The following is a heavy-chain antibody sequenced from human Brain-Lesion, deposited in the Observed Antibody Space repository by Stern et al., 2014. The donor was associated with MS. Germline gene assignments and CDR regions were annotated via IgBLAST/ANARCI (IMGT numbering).Heavy chain of an antibody. V-gene: IGHV4-39*01. CDR3: AGEEDIRYCSGGSCTGNWFDP. D-gene: IGHD2-15*01. CDR2: IYYSGNT. Sequence: QVQLQESGPGLVKPSETLSLTCTVAGGSVSSTSYAWAWIRQPPGKGLEWIGTIYYSGNTYYRPSLKSRLTISLDTSQNQFSLQLSSGTAADTAVYYCAGEEDIRYCSGGSCTGNWFDPWGQGTLVTVSS. CDR1: GGSVSSTSYA. J-gene: IGHJ5*02.